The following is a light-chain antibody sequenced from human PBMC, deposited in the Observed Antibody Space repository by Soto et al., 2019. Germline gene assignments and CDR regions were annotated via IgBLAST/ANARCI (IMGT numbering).Light chain of an antibody. CDR3: QQYGSSPWG. J-gene: IGKJ1*01. CDR2: GAS. Sequence: EIVLTQSPGTLSLSPGERATLSCRASQSVSSSYLAWYQQKPGQAPRLLIYGASSRATGIPDRFSGSGSGTDFTLTISRLEPEAFAVYYCQQYGSSPWGFGQGTKVEIK. CDR1: QSVSSSY. V-gene: IGKV3-20*01.